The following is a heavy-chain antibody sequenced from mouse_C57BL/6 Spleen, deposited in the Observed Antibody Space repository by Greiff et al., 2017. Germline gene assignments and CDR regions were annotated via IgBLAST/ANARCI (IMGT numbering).Heavy chain of an antibody. J-gene: IGHJ3*01. Sequence: QVQLQQSGAELVRPGASVTLSCKASGYTFTDYEMHWVKQTPVHGLAWIGAIDPETGGTAYNQKFKGKAILTADKSSSTAYMELRSLTSEDSAVYYCTPGSSPWFAYWGQGTLVTVSA. V-gene: IGHV1-15*01. CDR1: GYTFTDYE. D-gene: IGHD1-1*01. CDR2: IDPETGGT. CDR3: TPGSSPWFAY.